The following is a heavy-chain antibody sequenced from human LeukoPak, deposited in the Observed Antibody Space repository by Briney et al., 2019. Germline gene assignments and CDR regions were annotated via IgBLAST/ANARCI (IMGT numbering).Heavy chain of an antibody. CDR1: GGSISSGSYY. J-gene: IGHJ5*02. CDR2: IYTSGST. CDR3: ASRGYGGNSERGFDP. Sequence: SETLSLTCTVSGGSISSGSYYWSWIRQPAGKGLEWIGRIYTSGSTNYNPSLKSRVTISVDTSKNQFSLKLSSVTAADTAVYYCASRGYGGNSERGFDPWGQGTLVTVSS. V-gene: IGHV4-61*02. D-gene: IGHD4-23*01.